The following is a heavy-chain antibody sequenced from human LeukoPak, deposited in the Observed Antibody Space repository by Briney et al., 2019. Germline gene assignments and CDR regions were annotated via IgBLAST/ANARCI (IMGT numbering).Heavy chain of an antibody. D-gene: IGHD3-3*01. CDR1: AYSISSGYY. J-gene: IGHJ2*01. Sequence: PSETLSLTCAVSAYSISSGYYWGWIRQPPGKGLEWIGSIYHSGSTYYNPSLKSRVTISVDTSKNQFSLKLSSVTAADTAVYYCARGLYDFWSGSHWYFDLWGRGTLVTVSS. CDR3: ARGLYDFWSGSHWYFDL. CDR2: IYHSGST. V-gene: IGHV4-38-2*01.